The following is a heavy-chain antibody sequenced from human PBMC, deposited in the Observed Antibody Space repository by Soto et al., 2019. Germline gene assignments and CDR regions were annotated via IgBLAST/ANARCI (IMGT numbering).Heavy chain of an antibody. V-gene: IGHV3-9*01. CDR2: ISWNSGSI. CDR3: AKVTGLVLSFYFDY. J-gene: IGHJ4*02. Sequence: EVQLVESGGGLVQPGRSLRLSCAASGFTFDDYAMHWVRQAPGKGLEWVSGISWNSGSIGYADSVKGRFTISRDNAKNSLYLQMNSLRAEDTALYYCAKVTGLVLSFYFDYWGQGTLVTVSS. D-gene: IGHD6-19*01. CDR1: GFTFDDYA.